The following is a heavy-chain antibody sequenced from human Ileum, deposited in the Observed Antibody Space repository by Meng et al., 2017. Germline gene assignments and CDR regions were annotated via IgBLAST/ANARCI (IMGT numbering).Heavy chain of an antibody. CDR2: IYPGDSDT. CDR3: AIRKDGYNLWAFDI. D-gene: IGHD5-24*01. V-gene: IGHV5-51*01. CDR1: GYSFTRYW. Sequence: GGSLRLSCKGSGYSFTRYWIGWVRQMPGKGLEWMGSIYPGDSDTRYSPSFQGQVTISVDKSISTAYLQWSSLKASDTAMYYCAIRKDGYNLWAFDIWGQGTMVTVSS. J-gene: IGHJ3*02.